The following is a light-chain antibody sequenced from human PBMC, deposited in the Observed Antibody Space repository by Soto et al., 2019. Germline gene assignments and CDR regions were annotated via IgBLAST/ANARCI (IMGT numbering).Light chain of an antibody. V-gene: IGKV1-8*01. Sequence: AILMTQSPSSLSASTEDTATITCRASQIFASFLAWYQQNPGPAPKVLISGASILHGGVPSRFSGSGSRTDFTLTITRLQSEDFATYYCQHYLTYPITFGQGTRL. CDR1: QIFASF. J-gene: IGKJ5*01. CDR3: QHYLTYPIT. CDR2: GAS.